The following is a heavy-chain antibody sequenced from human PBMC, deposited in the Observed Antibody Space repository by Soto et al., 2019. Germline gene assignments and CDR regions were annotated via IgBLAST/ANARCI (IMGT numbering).Heavy chain of an antibody. D-gene: IGHD1-26*01. Sequence: QLQLQESGSGLVKPSQTLSLTCAVSGGSISSGGYSWSWIRQPPVKGLEWIGYIYHSGSTYYNPSLKSRITISVDRSKKQFSLKMSSVTAADTAVYYCARVSGSYVGEYFQHWGQCTLVTVSS. J-gene: IGHJ1*01. CDR3: ARVSGSYVGEYFQH. CDR2: IYHSGST. CDR1: GGSISSGGYS. V-gene: IGHV4-30-2*01.